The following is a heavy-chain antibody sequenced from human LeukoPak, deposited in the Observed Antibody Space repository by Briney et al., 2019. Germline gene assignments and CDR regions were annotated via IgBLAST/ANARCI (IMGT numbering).Heavy chain of an antibody. D-gene: IGHD2-2*01. CDR3: ARGIQSQLLKGYFDF. CDR1: GFTVTSRY. CDR2: IYSDGST. J-gene: IGHJ4*02. Sequence: GGSLRLSCAASGFTVTSRYMSWVRQAPGKGLEWVSVIYSDGSTYYADSVKGRFSISRDHSKNTVLLQMNSLRAEDTAVYYCARGIQSQLLKGYFDFWGQGALVTVSS. V-gene: IGHV3-53*01.